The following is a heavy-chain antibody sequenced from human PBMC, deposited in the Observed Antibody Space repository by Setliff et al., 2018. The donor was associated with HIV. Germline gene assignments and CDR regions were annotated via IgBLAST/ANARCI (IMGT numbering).Heavy chain of an antibody. CDR1: GFTFSSYS. Sequence: PGGSLRLSCAASGFTFSSYSMNWVRQAPGKGLEWVSSISSSSSYIYYADSVKGRFTISRDNAKNSLYLQMNSLRAEDTAVYYCARESYYDRSGYYVPLDYWGQGTLVTVSS. J-gene: IGHJ4*02. CDR2: ISSSSSYI. V-gene: IGHV3-21*01. D-gene: IGHD3-22*01. CDR3: ARESYYDRSGYYVPLDY.